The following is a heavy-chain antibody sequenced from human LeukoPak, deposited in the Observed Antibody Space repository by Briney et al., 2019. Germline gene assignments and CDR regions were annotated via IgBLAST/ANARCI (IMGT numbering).Heavy chain of an antibody. Sequence: PGVSLRLSCAASGFTFSGSAMHWVREASGKGLEWVGRIRSKANKYATAYAASMEGRFTISSDDSKNTAYLQMNSLKTEDTAVYYCIRHSPDTSMANGGYWGRGTLVTVSS. CDR3: IRHSPDTSMANGGY. V-gene: IGHV3-73*01. D-gene: IGHD5-18*01. CDR2: IRSKANKYAT. CDR1: GFTFSGSA. J-gene: IGHJ4*02.